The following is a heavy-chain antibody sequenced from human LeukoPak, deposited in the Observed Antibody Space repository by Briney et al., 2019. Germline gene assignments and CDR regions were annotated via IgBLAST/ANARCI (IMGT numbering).Heavy chain of an antibody. J-gene: IGHJ3*02. CDR1: GGSFSGYY. Sequence: SETLSLTCAVYGGSFSGYYWSWVRQPPGKGLEWIGEINHSGGTNYNPSLKRRVTISVDTSKNQFSLKLSSVTAADTAVYYCAREGSSGWYSGPAFDIWGQGTMVTVSS. CDR3: AREGSSGWYSGPAFDI. CDR2: INHSGGT. D-gene: IGHD6-19*01. V-gene: IGHV4-34*01.